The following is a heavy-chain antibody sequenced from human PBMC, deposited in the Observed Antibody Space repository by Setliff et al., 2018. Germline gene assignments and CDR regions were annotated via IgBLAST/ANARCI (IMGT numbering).Heavy chain of an antibody. J-gene: IGHJ5*02. Sequence: SETLSLTCSVSGDSISIGAYFWSWIRHRPGEGLEYIGHITSSGYTNYSPSLLGRVAISEDTSENQFSLKLSSVTAADTAIYFCVRGRTSGLFLSRFDPWGQGTLVTVSS. CDR2: ITSSGYT. D-gene: IGHD2-21*01. V-gene: IGHV4-31*03. CDR1: GDSISIGAYF. CDR3: VRGRTSGLFLSRFDP.